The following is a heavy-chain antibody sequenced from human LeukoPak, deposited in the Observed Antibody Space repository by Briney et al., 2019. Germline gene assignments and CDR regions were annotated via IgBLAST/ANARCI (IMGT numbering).Heavy chain of an antibody. CDR3: RRFEYSSSSSLDS. CDR2: ISGSGGST. V-gene: IGHV3-23*01. CDR1: GFTFSSYA. Sequence: PGGSXRLSCAASGFTFSSYAMSWVRQXPGKGLEWVSAISGSGGSTYYADSVKGRFTISRDNSKNTLYLQMNSLRAEDTAVYYCRRFEYSSSSSLDSWGQGTLVTVSS. D-gene: IGHD6-6*01. J-gene: IGHJ4*02.